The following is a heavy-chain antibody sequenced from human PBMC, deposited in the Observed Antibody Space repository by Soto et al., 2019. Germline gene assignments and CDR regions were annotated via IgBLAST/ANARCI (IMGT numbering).Heavy chain of an antibody. J-gene: IGHJ4*02. CDR2: INVNSDMT. CDR1: GFTFSNYA. D-gene: IGHD3-10*01. CDR3: AKDRRRSGSRFGDLDS. V-gene: IGHV3-23*01. Sequence: VGSLRLSCAASGFTFSNYAMSWVRQAPGKGLEWVSCINVNSDMTYYADSVKGRFTISRDNSRDTLYLQMSNLRAEDTALYYCAKDRRRSGSRFGDLDSWGQGTMVTVYS.